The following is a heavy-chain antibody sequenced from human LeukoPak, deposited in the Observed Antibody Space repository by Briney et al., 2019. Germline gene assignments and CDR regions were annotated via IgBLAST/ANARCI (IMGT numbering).Heavy chain of an antibody. CDR3: ARDPPNCSGGSCYSSTLFDY. Sequence: ASVEVSCKASGYTFTSYYMHWVRQAPGQGLEWMGIINPSGGSTSYAQKFQGRVTMTRDTSTSTVYMEVSSLRSEDTAVYYCARDPPNCSGGSCYSSTLFDYWGQGTLVTVSS. CDR1: GYTFTSYY. CDR2: INPSGGST. V-gene: IGHV1-46*01. J-gene: IGHJ4*02. D-gene: IGHD2-15*01.